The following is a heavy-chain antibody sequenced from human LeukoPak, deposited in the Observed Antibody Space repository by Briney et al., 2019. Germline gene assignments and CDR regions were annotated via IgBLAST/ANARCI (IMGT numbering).Heavy chain of an antibody. D-gene: IGHD3-22*01. V-gene: IGHV4-30-4*01. J-gene: IGHJ5*01. CDR2: MYYSDST. Sequence: SETLSLTCTVSGGSLIRGDYCWSWIRQPPGKGLEWIAYMYYSDSTYYNPSLKSRVTMSADTSKNQLSLKLSSVTAADTAVYYCARPYYYDSRIDPWGQGILVTVSS. CDR3: ARPYYYDSRIDP. CDR1: GGSLIRGDYC.